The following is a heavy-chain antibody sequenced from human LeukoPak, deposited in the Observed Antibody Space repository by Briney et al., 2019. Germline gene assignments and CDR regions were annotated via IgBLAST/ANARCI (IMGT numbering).Heavy chain of an antibody. Sequence: GGSLRLSCAASGFTFDDYAMHWVRQAPGKGLEWVSGISWNSGSIGYADSVKGRFTISRDNAKNSLYLQMNSLRAEDTALYYCAREGGAIVVGYATQKQFDYWGQGTLVTVSS. D-gene: IGHD2-15*01. CDR1: GFTFDDYA. CDR3: AREGGAIVVGYATQKQFDY. J-gene: IGHJ4*02. V-gene: IGHV3-9*01. CDR2: ISWNSGSI.